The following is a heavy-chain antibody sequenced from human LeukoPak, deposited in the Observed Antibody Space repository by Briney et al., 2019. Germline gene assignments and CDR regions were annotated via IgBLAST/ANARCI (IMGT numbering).Heavy chain of an antibody. J-gene: IGHJ3*02. D-gene: IGHD3-10*01. Sequence: GGSLRLSCAASGFTFSSYGMHWVRQAPGKGLEWVAVISYDGSNKYYADSVKGRFTISRDNSKNTLYLQMNSLRAEDTAVYYCAKEHTGSYFNAFDIWGQGTMVTVSS. V-gene: IGHV3-30*18. CDR3: AKEHTGSYFNAFDI. CDR1: GFTFSSYG. CDR2: ISYDGSNK.